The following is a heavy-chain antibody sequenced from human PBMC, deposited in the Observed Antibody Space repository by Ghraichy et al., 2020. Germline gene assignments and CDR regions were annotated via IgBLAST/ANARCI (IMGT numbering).Heavy chain of an antibody. D-gene: IGHD6-6*01. CDR3: ETYSSSSGWFDP. CDR1: GDSVSSSSYY. V-gene: IGHV4-39*07. Sequence: SETLSLTCTVSGDSVSSSSYYWGWIRQPPGKGLEWIGSMHYSGNSYYNPSIKSRVTISVDTSKNQFSLKLNSVTAADTAVYYCETYSSSSGWFDPWGQGTLVTVSS. CDR2: MHYSGNS. J-gene: IGHJ5*02.